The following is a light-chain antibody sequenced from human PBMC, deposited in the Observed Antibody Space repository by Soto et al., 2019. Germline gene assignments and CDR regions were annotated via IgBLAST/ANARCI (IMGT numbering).Light chain of an antibody. V-gene: IGKV1-33*01. J-gene: IGKJ4*01. CDR3: QQYDNLPLT. Sequence: DIQMTQSPSSLSASVLYRVTITFQASQDISNYLNWYQQKPGKAPKLLIYDASNLETGVPSRFSGSGSGTAFTFTISSLQLEDIATYYCQQYDNLPLTFGGGTKVDIK. CDR1: QDISNY. CDR2: DAS.